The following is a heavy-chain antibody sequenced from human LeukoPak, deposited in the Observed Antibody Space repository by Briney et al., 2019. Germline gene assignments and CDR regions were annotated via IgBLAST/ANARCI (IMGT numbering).Heavy chain of an antibody. V-gene: IGHV4-31*03. CDR3: ARGTGGAAAADFDH. D-gene: IGHD6-13*01. Sequence: SSETLSLTCTVSGGSISSDGYYWSWIRQHPGKGLEWIGAIYYTGSTYYNPSLKSRATISVDTSKNHFSLKLTSVTAADTAVYYCARGTGGAAAADFDHWGQGTLVTVSS. CDR2: IYYTGST. CDR1: GGSISSDGYY. J-gene: IGHJ5*02.